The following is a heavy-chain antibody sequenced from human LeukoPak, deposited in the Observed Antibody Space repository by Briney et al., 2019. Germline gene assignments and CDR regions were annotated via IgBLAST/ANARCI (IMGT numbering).Heavy chain of an antibody. D-gene: IGHD3-22*01. CDR1: GFTVSSNY. CDR2: IYSGGST. V-gene: IGHV3-53*01. J-gene: IGHJ4*02. CDR3: ARDGFYYDSSGPFDC. Sequence: GGSLRLSCAASGFTVSSNYMSWVRQAPGKGLEWVSVIYSGGSTYYADSVKGRFTISRDNSKNTLYLQMNSLRAEDTAVYYCARDGFYYDSSGPFDCWGQGTLVTVSS.